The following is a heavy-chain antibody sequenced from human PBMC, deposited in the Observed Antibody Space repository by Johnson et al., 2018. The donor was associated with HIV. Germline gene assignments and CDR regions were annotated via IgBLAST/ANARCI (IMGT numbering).Heavy chain of an antibody. Sequence: QMLLVESGGGLVQPGGSLRLSCAASGFPFHSYWMSWVRQAPGKGLAWVAVISYDGSNKYYADSVKGRFTISRDNSKNTLYLQMNSLRAEDTAVYYCAREFLYGDYQDAFALWGQGTMVTVSS. CDR2: ISYDGSNK. J-gene: IGHJ3*01. V-gene: IGHV3-30-3*01. CDR1: GFPFHSYW. CDR3: AREFLYGDYQDAFAL. D-gene: IGHD4-17*01.